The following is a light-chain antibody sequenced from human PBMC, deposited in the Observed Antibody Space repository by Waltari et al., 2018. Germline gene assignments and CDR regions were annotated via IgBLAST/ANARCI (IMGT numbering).Light chain of an antibody. V-gene: IGLV2-11*01. CDR3: CSYAGSYTYV. CDR1: SSQGRGYNY. CDR2: DVN. J-gene: IGLJ1*01. Sequence: QSALAQHRSVFRSPGPSVTLPCTGPSSQGRGYNYVSCYQQYPGQAPKLMLYDVNKRPSGVPHRFSGSKSGDTASLTISGLQAEDEADYYCCSYAGSYTYVFGTGTKVTV.